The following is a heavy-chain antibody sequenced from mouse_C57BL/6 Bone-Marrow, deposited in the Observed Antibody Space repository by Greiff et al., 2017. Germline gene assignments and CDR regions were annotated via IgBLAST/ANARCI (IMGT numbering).Heavy chain of an antibody. D-gene: IGHD2-1*01. CDR2: ISDGGSYT. CDR3: ARNLLLAWFAY. V-gene: IGHV5-4*01. J-gene: IGHJ3*01. CDR1: GFTFSSYA. Sequence: DVHLVESGGGLVKPGGSLKLSCAASGFTFSSYAMSWVRQTPEKRLAWVATISDGGSYTYYPDNVKGRLTISRDNAKNNRYLQMSHMKSEDAAMYYGARNLLLAWFAYWGQGTLVTVSA.